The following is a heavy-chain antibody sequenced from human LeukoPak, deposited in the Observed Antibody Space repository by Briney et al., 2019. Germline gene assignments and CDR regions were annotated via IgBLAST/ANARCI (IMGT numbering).Heavy chain of an antibody. CDR3: AREARGPYYYYMDI. Sequence: SQTLSLTCTVSGGSISSGSYYWSWIRQPAGKGLEWIGSIYHSGSTYYNPSLKSRVTISVDTSKNQFSLKLSSVTAADTAVYYCAREARGPYYYYMDIWGKGTTVTVSS. V-gene: IGHV4-61*02. J-gene: IGHJ6*03. CDR2: IYHSGST. CDR1: GGSISSGSYY.